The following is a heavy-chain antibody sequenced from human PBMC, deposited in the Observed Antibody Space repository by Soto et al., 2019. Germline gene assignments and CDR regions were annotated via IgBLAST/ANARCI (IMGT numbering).Heavy chain of an antibody. V-gene: IGHV1-8*01. CDR3: AREGTTYYMDV. Sequence: APVKVACKASGYTFTSYDINWVRQATGQGLEWMGWMNPNSGNTGYAQKFQGRVTMTRNTSISTAYMELSSLRSDDTAVYYCAREGTTYYMDVWGKGTTVTVSS. J-gene: IGHJ6*03. CDR1: GYTFTSYD. D-gene: IGHD1-1*01. CDR2: MNPNSGNT.